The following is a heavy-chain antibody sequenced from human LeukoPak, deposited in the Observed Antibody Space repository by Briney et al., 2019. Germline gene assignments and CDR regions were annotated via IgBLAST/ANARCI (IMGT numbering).Heavy chain of an antibody. CDR2: ISAYNGNT. CDR3: ARGPRYCSSTSCYLVRFDP. D-gene: IGHD2-2*01. J-gene: IGHJ5*02. V-gene: IGHV1-18*01. CDR1: GYTFTSYG. Sequence: ASVKVSCKASGYTFTSYGISWVRQAPGQGLEWMGWISAYNGNTNYAQKFQGRVTITADESTSTAYMELSSLRSEDTAVYYCARGPRYCSSTSCYLVRFDPWGQGTLVTVSS.